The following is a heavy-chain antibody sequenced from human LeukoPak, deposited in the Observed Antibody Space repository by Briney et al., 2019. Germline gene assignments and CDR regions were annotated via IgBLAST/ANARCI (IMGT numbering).Heavy chain of an antibody. CDR1: GGSFSGYY. Sequence: SETLSLTCAVYGGSFSGYYWSWIRQPPGKGLEWIGEINHSGSTNYNPSLKSRVTISVDTSKNQFSLKLSSVTAADTAVYYCARVIGDYSFYFDYWGQGTLVTVSS. D-gene: IGHD4-11*01. V-gene: IGHV4-34*01. CDR2: INHSGST. CDR3: ARVIGDYSFYFDY. J-gene: IGHJ4*02.